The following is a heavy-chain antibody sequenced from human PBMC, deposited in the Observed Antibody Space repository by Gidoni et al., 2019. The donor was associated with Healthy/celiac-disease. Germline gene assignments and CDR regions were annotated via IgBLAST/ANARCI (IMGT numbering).Heavy chain of an antibody. D-gene: IGHD2-15*01. J-gene: IGHJ4*02. CDR2: IYTSGST. V-gene: IGHV4-61*02. CDR1: GGSISSGSYY. CDR3: ANGCSGGSCYSGGFDY. Sequence: QVQLQESGPGRVKPSQTLSLTCAVAGGSISSGSYYWSWIRQTAGKGLVWIGRIYTSGSTNYNPTLKIRFTIAVDTSKNQFSLKLSSVTAADAAVYYCANGCSGGSCYSGGFDYWGQGTLVTVSS.